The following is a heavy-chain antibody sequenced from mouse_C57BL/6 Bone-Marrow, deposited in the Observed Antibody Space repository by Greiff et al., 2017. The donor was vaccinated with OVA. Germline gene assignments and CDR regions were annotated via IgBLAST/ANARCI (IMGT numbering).Heavy chain of an antibody. V-gene: IGHV2-3*01. J-gene: IGHJ3*01. CDR1: GFSLTSYG. CDR2: LWGDGST. D-gene: IGHD1-1*01. Sequence: VMLVESGPGLVAPSQSLSIPCTVSGFSLTSYGVSWVRQPPGKGLEWLGVLWGDGSTNYHSALISRLSISKDNSKSQVFLKLNSLQTDDTATYYCAIITTGRSWFAYWGQGTLVTVSA. CDR3: AIITTGRSWFAY.